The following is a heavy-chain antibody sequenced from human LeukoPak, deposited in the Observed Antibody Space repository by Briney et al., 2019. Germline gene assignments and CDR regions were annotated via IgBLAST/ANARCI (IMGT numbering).Heavy chain of an antibody. CDR1: GFTFSSYW. V-gene: IGHV3-74*01. Sequence: GSLRLSCAASGFTFSSYWMHWVRQAPGKGLVWVSGTYGSSTRYADSVKGRFTISRDNAKNTLYLQMNSLRAEDTAVYYCARETPMACAYYFDYWGQGALVTVSS. CDR3: ARETPMACAYYFDY. D-gene: IGHD5-24*01. CDR2: TYGSST. J-gene: IGHJ4*02.